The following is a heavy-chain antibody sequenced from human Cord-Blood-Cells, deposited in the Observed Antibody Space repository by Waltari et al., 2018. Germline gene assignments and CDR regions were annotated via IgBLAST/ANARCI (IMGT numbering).Heavy chain of an antibody. CDR1: GYPRTELS. CDR2: FDPEDGET. CDR3: ATDGDGYNNFDY. D-gene: IGHD5-12*01. V-gene: IGHV1-24*01. Sequence: VQPVQSGAEVNNPGASVQVSCKVSGYPRTELSMHWVQQAPGKGLEWMGGFDPEDGETLYAQKFQGRVTMTEDTSTDTAYMELSSLRSEDTAVYYCATDGDGYNNFDYWGQGTLVTVSS. J-gene: IGHJ4*02.